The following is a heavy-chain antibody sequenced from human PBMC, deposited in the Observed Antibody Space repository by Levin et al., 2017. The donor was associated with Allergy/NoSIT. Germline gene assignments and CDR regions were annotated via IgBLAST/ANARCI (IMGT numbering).Heavy chain of an antibody. J-gene: IGHJ5*02. CDR1: GSTFSSYS. CDR3: ASQRPNYYDSSGPQYNWFDP. D-gene: IGHD3-22*01. CDR2: ISSRSTTI. Sequence: GESLKISCAASGSTFSSYSMNWVRQAPGKGLEWVSYISSRSTTIYYADSVKGRFTVSRDNAKNSLYLQMNSLRAEDTAVYYCASQRPNYYDSSGPQYNWFDPWGQGTLVTVSS. V-gene: IGHV3-48*01.